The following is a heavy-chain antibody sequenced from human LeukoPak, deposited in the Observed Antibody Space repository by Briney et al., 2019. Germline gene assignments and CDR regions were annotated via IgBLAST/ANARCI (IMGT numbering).Heavy chain of an antibody. CDR2: IYHSGST. D-gene: IGHD3-9*01. J-gene: IGHJ4*02. CDR3: AREGRYFDWLYFDY. Sequence: SGTLSLTCAVSGGSISSSNWWSWVRPPPGKGLKWIGEIYHSGSTNYNPSLKSRVTISVDKSKNQFSLKLSSVTAADTAVYYCAREGRYFDWLYFDYWGQGTLVTVSS. V-gene: IGHV4-4*02. CDR1: GGSISSSNW.